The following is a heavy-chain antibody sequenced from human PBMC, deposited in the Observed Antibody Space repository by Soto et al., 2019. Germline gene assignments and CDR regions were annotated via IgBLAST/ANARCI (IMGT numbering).Heavy chain of an antibody. J-gene: IGHJ6*02. CDR1: GYTFTSYG. CDR3: ARNLGYYGMDV. Sequence: SVKVSCKASGYTFTSYGISWVRQAPGQGLEWMGGISAYFGNANYAQKFQGRVTITADESTSTAYMELSSLRSEDTAVYYCARNLGYYGMDVWGQGTTVTVSS. V-gene: IGHV1-69*13. CDR2: ISAYFGNA. D-gene: IGHD3-16*01.